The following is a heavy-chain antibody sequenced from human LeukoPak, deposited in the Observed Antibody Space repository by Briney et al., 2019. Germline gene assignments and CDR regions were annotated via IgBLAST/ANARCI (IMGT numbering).Heavy chain of an antibody. J-gene: IGHJ4*02. CDR3: ASFPSSDYYYDSSGYYPLDY. Sequence: SVKVSCKASGGTFSSYAISWVRQAPGQGLEWMGGIIPIFGTANYAQKFQGRVTITADESTSTAYMGLSSLRSEDTAVYYCASFPSSDYYYDSSGYYPLDYWGQGTLVTVSS. CDR1: GGTFSSYA. CDR2: IIPIFGTA. V-gene: IGHV1-69*13. D-gene: IGHD3-22*01.